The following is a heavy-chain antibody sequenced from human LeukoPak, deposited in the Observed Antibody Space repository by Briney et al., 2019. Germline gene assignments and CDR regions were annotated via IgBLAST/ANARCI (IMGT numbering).Heavy chain of an antibody. Sequence: PSQTLSLTCTVSGGSINSGTYWSWIRQPAGKGLEWIGRISTSGNTNYNPSLKSRVSMSVDTSKNQFSLMRSSVTAADTAVYYCTRDSSGYDWFYDYWGQGTLVTVSS. J-gene: IGHJ4*02. V-gene: IGHV4-61*02. CDR2: ISTSGNT. CDR3: TRDSSGYDWFYDY. D-gene: IGHD5-12*01. CDR1: GGSINSGTY.